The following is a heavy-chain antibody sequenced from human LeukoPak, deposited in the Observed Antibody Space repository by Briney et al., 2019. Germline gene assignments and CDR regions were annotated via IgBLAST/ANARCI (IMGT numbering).Heavy chain of an antibody. D-gene: IGHD3-16*01. CDR3: TTNLGPLDV. Sequence: PGGSLRLSCAASGFTFNDFAMHWVRQAPGKGLEWVSRIGYDGTYYEDSGKGSFTISRDNSKNMLYLQLNSLRADDTAMYYCTTNLGPLDVRGQGTMVTVSS. CDR1: GFTFNDFA. V-gene: IGHV3-23*01. CDR2: IGYDGT. J-gene: IGHJ3*01.